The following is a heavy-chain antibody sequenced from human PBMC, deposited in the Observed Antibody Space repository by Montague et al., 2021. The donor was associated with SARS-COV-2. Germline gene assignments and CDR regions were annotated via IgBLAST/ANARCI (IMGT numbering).Heavy chain of an antibody. Sequence: CAISGDSVSSNIATWNWIRQSPSRGLEWLGRTYYRSKWYNDYAVSVKSRVNINHDTSNNRISLQLNSVTPEDPAVYYFARSYCGGDCYFYWYFDLWGRGTLVTVSS. V-gene: IGHV6-1*01. J-gene: IGHJ2*01. CDR1: GDSVSSNIAT. CDR3: ARSYCGGDCYFYWYFDL. D-gene: IGHD2-21*02. CDR2: TYYRSKWYN.